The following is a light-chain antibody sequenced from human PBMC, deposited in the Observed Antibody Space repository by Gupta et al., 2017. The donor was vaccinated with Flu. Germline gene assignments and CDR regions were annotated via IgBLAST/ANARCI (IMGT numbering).Light chain of an antibody. Sequence: NFMLTLPHSASEPPGKTVRISCTRSSGNIAANYVQWYQQRPASSPITLIYENDRRPSGVPARFSASIDSPSNAASLIISGLTAEDEADYFCQSYDSRNPMVFGGGTKLTVL. J-gene: IGLJ2*01. CDR3: QSYDSRNPMV. V-gene: IGLV6-57*01. CDR1: SGNIAANY. CDR2: END.